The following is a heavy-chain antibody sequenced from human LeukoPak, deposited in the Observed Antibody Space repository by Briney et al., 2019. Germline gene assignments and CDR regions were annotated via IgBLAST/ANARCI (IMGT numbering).Heavy chain of an antibody. CDR3: AKGVGTCGGDCYYHDAFDI. Sequence: GGSLRLSCAASGFTFDDYAMHWVRQAPGKGLEWVSGISWNSGSIGYADSVKGRFTISRDNAKNSLYLQMNSLRAEDTALYYCAKGVGTCGGDCYYHDAFDIWGQGTMVTVSS. CDR2: ISWNSGSI. J-gene: IGHJ3*02. D-gene: IGHD2-21*02. V-gene: IGHV3-9*01. CDR1: GFTFDDYA.